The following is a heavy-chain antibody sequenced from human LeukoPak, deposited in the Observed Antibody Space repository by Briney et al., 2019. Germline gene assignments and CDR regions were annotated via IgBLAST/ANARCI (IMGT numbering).Heavy chain of an antibody. CDR2: MNPNSGNT. V-gene: IGHV1-8*01. D-gene: IGHD6-6*01. CDR1: VYTFTSYD. Sequence: ASVKVSCKASVYTFTSYDINWVRQATGQGLEWMGWMNPNSGNTGYAQKFQGRVTMTRNTSISTAYMELSSLRSEDTAVYYCARGRRSIAARLRYYYMDVWGKGTTVTVSS. CDR3: ARGRRSIAARLRYYYMDV. J-gene: IGHJ6*03.